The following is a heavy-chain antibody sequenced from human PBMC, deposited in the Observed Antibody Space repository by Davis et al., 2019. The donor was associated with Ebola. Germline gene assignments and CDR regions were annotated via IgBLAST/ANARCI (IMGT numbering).Heavy chain of an antibody. Sequence: GESLKISCKGSEYIFATYWIAWVRQTPGRGLEWMGMIFPSKSYMKYSPSFEGQVTISVDQSISTAYLQWSSLKASDTAVYYCARVFTAKLGHSSGWSLADYWGQGTLVTVSS. V-gene: IGHV5-51*01. D-gene: IGHD6-19*01. CDR3: ARVFTAKLGHSSGWSLADY. CDR2: IFPSKSYM. J-gene: IGHJ4*02. CDR1: EYIFATYW.